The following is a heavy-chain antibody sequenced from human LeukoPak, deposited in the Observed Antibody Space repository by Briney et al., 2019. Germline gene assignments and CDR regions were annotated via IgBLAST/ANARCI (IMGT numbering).Heavy chain of an antibody. J-gene: IGHJ5*02. V-gene: IGHV4-4*07. CDR3: AREVAVAGRGWFDP. CDR1: GGSISSYY. D-gene: IGHD6-19*01. Sequence: KSSETLSLTCTVSGGSISSYYWSWIRQPAGKGLEWIGRIYTSGSTNYNPSLKSRVTMSVDTSKNQFSLKLSSVTAADTAVYYCAREVAVAGRGWFDPWGQGTLVTVSS. CDR2: IYTSGST.